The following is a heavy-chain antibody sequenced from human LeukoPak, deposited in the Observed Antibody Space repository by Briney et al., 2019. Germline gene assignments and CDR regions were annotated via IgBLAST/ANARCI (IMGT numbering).Heavy chain of an antibody. Sequence: SGGSLRLSCAASGFIFSNYAMGWGRQAPGKGLEWVSSITGSGGNTYYADSVKGRFTFSRDNSKNTLHLQMNSLRAEDTAVYYCARGQPSTILDGMDVWGQGTTVTVSS. V-gene: IGHV3-23*01. CDR2: ITGSGGNT. CDR1: GFIFSNYA. CDR3: ARGQPSTILDGMDV. D-gene: IGHD3-3*01. J-gene: IGHJ6*02.